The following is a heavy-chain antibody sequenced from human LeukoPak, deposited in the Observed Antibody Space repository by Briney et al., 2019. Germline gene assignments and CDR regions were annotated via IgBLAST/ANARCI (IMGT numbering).Heavy chain of an antibody. CDR2: ISSSSSYI. V-gene: IGHV3-21*01. J-gene: IGHJ4*02. D-gene: IGHD3-16*01. CDR3: ARAGGLIYFDY. CDR1: GFTFSSYS. Sequence: GGSLRLSCAASGFTFSSYSMNWVRQAPGKGLEWVSSISSSSSYIYYADSVRGRFTISRDNAKNSLYLQMNSLRAEDTAVYYCARAGGLIYFDYWGQGTLVTVSS.